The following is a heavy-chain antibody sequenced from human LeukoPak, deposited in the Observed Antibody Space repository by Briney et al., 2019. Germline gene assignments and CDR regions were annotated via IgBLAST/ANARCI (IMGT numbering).Heavy chain of an antibody. V-gene: IGHV3-7*01. J-gene: IGHJ4*02. CDR3: ARDYGGSSPFDY. Sequence: GGSLRLSCAASGFTFSSYSMNWVRQAPGKGLEWVANINEDGGKKFYLDSVKGRFIISRDNAKSSLYLQMNSLRAEDTAVYYCARDYGGSSPFDYWGQGTLVTVSS. D-gene: IGHD4-23*01. CDR1: GFTFSSYS. CDR2: INEDGGKK.